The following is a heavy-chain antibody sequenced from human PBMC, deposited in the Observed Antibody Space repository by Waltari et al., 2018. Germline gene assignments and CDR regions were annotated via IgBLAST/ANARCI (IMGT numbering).Heavy chain of an antibody. V-gene: IGHV4-59*11. CDR1: GRSISNPY. J-gene: IGHJ4*02. CDR3: ARGGSGLNS. Sequence: QVQLQESGPGLVKPSETLSLTCTVSGRSISNPYWSWIRQPPEKGLEWIGYIYFTGSTNYNPSLKSRVTISVDTSKNQFSLKVTSVTAADTAVYYCARGGSGLNSWGQGTLVTVSS. CDR2: IYFTGST. D-gene: IGHD2-15*01.